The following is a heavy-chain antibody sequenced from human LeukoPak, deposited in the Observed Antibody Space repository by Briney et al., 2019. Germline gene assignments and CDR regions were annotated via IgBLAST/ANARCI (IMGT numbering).Heavy chain of an antibody. Sequence: GGSLRLSCAASGFTFSSCGFNWVRQAPGKGLEWVSSIGPTGTDRYYADSVRGRFTISRDNAKNSMYLRMDSLRDEDTAVYYCATETIGRHYDYWGQGTLLTVSS. CDR1: GFTFSSCG. J-gene: IGHJ4*02. CDR3: ATETIGRHYDY. D-gene: IGHD1-14*01. V-gene: IGHV3-21*01. CDR2: IGPTGTDR.